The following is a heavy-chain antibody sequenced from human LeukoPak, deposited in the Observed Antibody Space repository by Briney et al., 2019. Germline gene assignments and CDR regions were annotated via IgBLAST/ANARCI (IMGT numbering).Heavy chain of an antibody. CDR2: IYGGGGT. Sequence: PGGSLRLSCAASGFTVSLNYMSWVRQAPGKGLEWVSVIYGGGGTYYADSVKGRFTISRDTPKNTLYLQMNSLRAEDTAVYYCARDGGNYYDSSGYSYFDYWGQGTLVTASS. CDR3: ARDGGNYYDSSGYSYFDY. V-gene: IGHV3-53*01. CDR1: GFTVSLNY. D-gene: IGHD3-22*01. J-gene: IGHJ4*02.